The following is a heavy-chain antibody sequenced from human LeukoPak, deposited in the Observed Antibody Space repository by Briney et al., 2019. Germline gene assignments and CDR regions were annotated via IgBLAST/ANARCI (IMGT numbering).Heavy chain of an antibody. Sequence: SETLSLTCTVSGGSISSSTYYWGWIRQSPGKGLEWIGSFFYSGSTYYNPSLKSRLTMSVDTSNNQFSLKLMSVTAADTAVYYCASGTSTYYELYFWGQGTLVTVSS. V-gene: IGHV4-39*01. D-gene: IGHD3-3*01. CDR3: ASGTSTYYELYF. CDR2: FFYSGST. CDR1: GGSISSSTYY. J-gene: IGHJ4*02.